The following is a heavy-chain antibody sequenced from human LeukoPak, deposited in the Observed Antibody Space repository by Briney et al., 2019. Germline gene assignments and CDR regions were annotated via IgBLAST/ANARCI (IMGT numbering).Heavy chain of an antibody. V-gene: IGHV4-39*07. D-gene: IGHD3-10*01. CDR3: ARGGLWFGEPYYMDV. Sequence: SETLSLTCTVSGGSISSSSYYWGWIRQPPGKGLEWIGSIYYSGSTYYNPSLKSRVTISVDTSKNQFSLKLSSVTAADTAVYYCARGGLWFGEPYYMDVWGKGTTVTVSS. J-gene: IGHJ6*03. CDR1: GGSISSSSYY. CDR2: IYYSGST.